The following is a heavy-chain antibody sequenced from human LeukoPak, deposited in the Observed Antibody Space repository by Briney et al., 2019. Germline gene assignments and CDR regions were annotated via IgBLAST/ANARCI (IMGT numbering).Heavy chain of an antibody. J-gene: IGHJ5*02. Sequence: ASVKVSCKASGGTFISYAISWVRQAPGQGLEWMGGIIPIFGTANYAQKFQGRVTITTDESTSTAYMELSSLRSEDTAVYYCARDFKMSGYTSFDPWGQGTLVTVSS. CDR3: ARDFKMSGYTSFDP. V-gene: IGHV1-69*05. D-gene: IGHD3-3*01. CDR1: GGTFISYA. CDR2: IIPIFGTA.